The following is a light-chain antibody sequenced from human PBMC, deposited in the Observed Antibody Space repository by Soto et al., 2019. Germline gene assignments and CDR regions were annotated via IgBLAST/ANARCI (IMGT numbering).Light chain of an antibody. CDR1: SSNIGSNT. CDR3: GAWDDSLNGPHVV. CDR2: SNN. J-gene: IGLJ2*01. V-gene: IGLV1-44*01. Sequence: QSVLTQPPSASGTPGQRVTISCSGSSSNIGSNTVNWYQQLPGTAPKLLIYSNNQRPSGVPDRFSGSKSGTSASLAISGLQSEDEADYYCGAWDDSLNGPHVVFAGGTELTV.